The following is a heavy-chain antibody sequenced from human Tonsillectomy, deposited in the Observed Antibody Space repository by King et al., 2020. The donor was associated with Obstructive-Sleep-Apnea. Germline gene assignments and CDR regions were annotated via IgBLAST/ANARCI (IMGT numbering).Heavy chain of an antibody. CDR1: GITFNTYR. CDR2: ITSSNGDM. CDR3: AVARNAIHDYYLGMDV. V-gene: IGHV3-21*01. J-gene: IGHJ6*02. D-gene: IGHD5-12*01. Sequence: VQLVESGGGLVKPGGSLRLSCAVSGITFNTYRMTWVRQPPGRGLEWIPSITSSNGDMYYADSVKGRFTISRDNAKKSLFLQMNSLRVEDTAVYYCAVARNAIHDYYLGMDVWGQGTAITVS.